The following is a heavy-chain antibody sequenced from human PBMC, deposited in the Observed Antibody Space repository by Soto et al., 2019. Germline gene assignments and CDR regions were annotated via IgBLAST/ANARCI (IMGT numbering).Heavy chain of an antibody. J-gene: IGHJ4*02. V-gene: IGHV1-3*01. CDR3: ARGCYFDSSNYLAY. Sequence: ASVKVSCKASGYTFTSYGMNWVRQDPGRGLEWKGWINPGNGNTKYSQKVQGRVIIERETSASTAYMELSSLRSDDTALYYCARGCYFDSSNYLAYRGRGTLFTVSS. CDR2: INPGNGNT. D-gene: IGHD3-22*01. CDR1: GYTFTSYG.